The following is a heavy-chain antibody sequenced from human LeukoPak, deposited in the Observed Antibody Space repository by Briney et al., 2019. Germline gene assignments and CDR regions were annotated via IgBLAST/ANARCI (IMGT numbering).Heavy chain of an antibody. CDR2: IYYSGSP. CDR3: ARSQYSYDFFDY. J-gene: IGHJ4*02. D-gene: IGHD5-18*01. V-gene: IGHV4-59*08. Sequence: SETLSLTCTVSGGSISSYYWSWIRQPPGKGLEWIGYIYYSGSPNYNPSLKSRVTISVDTSKNQFSLKLSSVTAADTAMYYCARSQYSYDFFDYWGQGTLVTVSS. CDR1: GGSISSYY.